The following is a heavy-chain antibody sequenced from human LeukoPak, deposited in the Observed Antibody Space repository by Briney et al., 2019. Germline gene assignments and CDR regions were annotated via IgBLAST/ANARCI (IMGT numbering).Heavy chain of an antibody. CDR3: ARGGVLVRAFDI. CDR2: INHSGST. J-gene: IGHJ3*02. Sequence: SETLSLTCAVYGGPFSGYYWSWIRQPPGKGLEWIGEINHSGSTNYNPSLKSRVTISVDTSKNQFSLKLSSVTAADTAVYYCARGGVLVRAFDIWGQGTMVTVSS. V-gene: IGHV4-34*01. D-gene: IGHD6-13*01. CDR1: GGPFSGYY.